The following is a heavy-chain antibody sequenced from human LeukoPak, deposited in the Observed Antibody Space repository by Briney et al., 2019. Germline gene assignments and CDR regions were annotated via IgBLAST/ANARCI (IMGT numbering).Heavy chain of an antibody. Sequence: GGSLRLSCAASGFTFSSYAMHWVRQAPGKGLEWVAVISYDGSNKYYADSVKGRFTISRDNSKNTLYLQMNSLRAEDTAVYYCARGSRSTFGGASEDYYFDYWGQGTLVTVSS. CDR1: GFTFSSYA. D-gene: IGHD3-16*01. J-gene: IGHJ4*02. CDR2: ISYDGSNK. CDR3: ARGSRSTFGGASEDYYFDY. V-gene: IGHV3-30-3*01.